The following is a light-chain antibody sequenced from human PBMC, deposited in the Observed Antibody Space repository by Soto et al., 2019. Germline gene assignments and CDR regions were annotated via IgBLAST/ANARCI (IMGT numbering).Light chain of an antibody. CDR2: DVS. Sequence: LTQPASVSGSPGQSITISCTGTSSDVGGYNYVSWYQQHPGKAPKLMIYDVSNRPSGVSNRFSGSKSGNTASLTISGLQAEDEADYYCSSYTSSSTDVFGTGTKVTV. CDR1: SSDVGGYNY. CDR3: SSYTSSSTDV. V-gene: IGLV2-14*01. J-gene: IGLJ1*01.